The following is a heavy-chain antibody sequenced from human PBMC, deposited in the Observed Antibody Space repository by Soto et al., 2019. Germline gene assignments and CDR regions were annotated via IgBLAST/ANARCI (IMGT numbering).Heavy chain of an antibody. CDR1: GYSFTSYW. J-gene: IGHJ3*02. V-gene: IGHV5-51*01. CDR3: ASRDIVVVPAILKHDAFDI. CDR2: IYPGDSDT. D-gene: IGHD2-2*01. Sequence: GESLKISCKGSGYSFTSYWIGWVRQMPGKGLEWMGIIYPGDSDTRYSPSFQGQVTISADKSISTAYLQWSSLKASDTAMYYCASRDIVVVPAILKHDAFDIWGQGTMVTVSS.